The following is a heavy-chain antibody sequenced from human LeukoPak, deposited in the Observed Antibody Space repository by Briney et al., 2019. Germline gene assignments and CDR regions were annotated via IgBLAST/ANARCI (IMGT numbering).Heavy chain of an antibody. J-gene: IGHJ6*03. V-gene: IGHV3-7*04. D-gene: IGHD5-18*01. CDR2: IKQDGSEK. CDR3: ARAHTAMITSYYYYMDV. CDR1: GFTFSSYW. Sequence: GGSLRLSCAASGFTFSSYWMSWVRQALGKGLEWVANIKQDGSEKYYVDSVKGRFTISRDNAKNSLYLQVNSLRAEDTAVYYCARAHTAMITSYYYYMDVWGKGTTVSASS.